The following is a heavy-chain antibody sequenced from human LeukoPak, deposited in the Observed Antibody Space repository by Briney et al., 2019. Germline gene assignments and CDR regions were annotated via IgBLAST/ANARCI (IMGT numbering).Heavy chain of an antibody. J-gene: IGHJ3*02. CDR3: AMNYYYDSSGYYSGAFDI. CDR1: GFTFDDYA. V-gene: IGHV3-43*02. Sequence: GGSLRLSCAASGFTFDDYAMQWVRQAPGKGVEGVSLISGDGGSTYYADSVKGRFTISRDNSKNSLYLQMNSLRTEDTALYYCAMNYYYDSSGYYSGAFDIWGQGTMVTVSS. CDR2: ISGDGGST. D-gene: IGHD3-22*01.